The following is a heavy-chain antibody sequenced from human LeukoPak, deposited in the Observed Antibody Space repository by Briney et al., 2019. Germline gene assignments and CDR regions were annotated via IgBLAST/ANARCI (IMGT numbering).Heavy chain of an antibody. Sequence: SETLSLTCIVSGGSISSYYWNWIRQSAGKGLEWIGRIYIGGSTSYNPSLKSRVTVSVDTSKNQFSLKLSSVTAADTAVYYCARHQSTKLYYYDSIGKPIAHDAFDSWGQGTMVTVSS. V-gene: IGHV4-4*07. CDR3: ARHQSTKLYYYDSIGKPIAHDAFDS. D-gene: IGHD3-22*01. CDR2: IYIGGST. CDR1: GGSISSYY. J-gene: IGHJ3*02.